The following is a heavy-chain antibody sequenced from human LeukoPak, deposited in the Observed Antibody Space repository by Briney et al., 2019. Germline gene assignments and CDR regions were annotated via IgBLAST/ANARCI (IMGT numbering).Heavy chain of an antibody. CDR1: GFTFSSYA. V-gene: IGHV3-30-3*01. D-gene: IGHD3-3*01. CDR2: ISYDGSNK. Sequence: PGGSLRLSCAASGFTFSSYAMHWVRQAPGKGLEWVEVISYDGSNKYYADSVKGRFTISRDNSKNTLYLQMNSLRAEDTAVYYCARDLEWLPAFHYYYGMDVWGQGTTVTVSS. CDR3: ARDLEWLPAFHYYYGMDV. J-gene: IGHJ6*02.